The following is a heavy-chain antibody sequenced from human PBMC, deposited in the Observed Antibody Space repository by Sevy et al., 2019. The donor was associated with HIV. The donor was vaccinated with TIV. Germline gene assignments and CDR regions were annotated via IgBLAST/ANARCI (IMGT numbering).Heavy chain of an antibody. D-gene: IGHD3-3*01. J-gene: IGHJ4*01. CDR3: VRGRDFWIGLPKIDD. CDR2: IYNSGRT. V-gene: IGHV4-61*02. Sequence: SETLSLTCAVSGGSVSSDTYYWSWVRQPAGKGLEWIGRIYNSGRTKYNPSLESRVSMSLDTSKNLFSLKVTSVTAADTAVYYCVRGRDFWIGLPKIDDWGQGTLVTVSS. CDR1: GGSVSSDTYY.